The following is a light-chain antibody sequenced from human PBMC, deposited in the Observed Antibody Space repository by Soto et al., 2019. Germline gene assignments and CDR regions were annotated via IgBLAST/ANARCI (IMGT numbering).Light chain of an antibody. CDR3: QTWGTGIRV. Sequence: QLVLTQSPSASASLGASVMLTCTLSSGHSSYIIAWHQQQPEKGPRYLMKVNSDGSHTKGDGIPDRFSGSSSGAERYLTISSLQSEDEADYYCQTWGTGIRVFGGGTKLTVL. CDR1: SGHSSYI. CDR2: VNSDGSH. J-gene: IGLJ3*02. V-gene: IGLV4-69*01.